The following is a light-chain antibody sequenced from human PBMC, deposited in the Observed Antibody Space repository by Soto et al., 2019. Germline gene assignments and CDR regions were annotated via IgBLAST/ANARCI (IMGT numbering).Light chain of an antibody. CDR2: STN. V-gene: IGLV8-61*01. CDR3: VLYMVSCISG. CDR1: SGSVSPNYY. J-gene: IGLJ2*01. Sequence: QTVVTQEPSFSVSPGGTVTRTCGLSSGSVSPNYYPTWFQQTPGQAPRTLIYSTNTRSSGVPDRFSGSILGNTAALTITGAQADDESDYYCVLYMVSCISGFGGGTKLTVL.